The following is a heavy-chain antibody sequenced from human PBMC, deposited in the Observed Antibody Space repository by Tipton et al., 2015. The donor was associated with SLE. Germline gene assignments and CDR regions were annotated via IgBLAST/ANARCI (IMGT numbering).Heavy chain of an antibody. Sequence: QLVQSGPEVKKPGASVKVSCKASGYTFTSYDINWMRQATGQGLEWMGWMNPNSGNTGYAQKFQGRVTMTRNTSISTAYMELSSLRSEDAAVYYCAIDGGVGRGSKWWFDPWGQGTLVTFSS. V-gene: IGHV1-8*01. CDR2: MNPNSGNT. J-gene: IGHJ5*02. CDR3: AIDGGVGRGSKWWFDP. CDR1: GYTFTSYD. D-gene: IGHD3-10*01.